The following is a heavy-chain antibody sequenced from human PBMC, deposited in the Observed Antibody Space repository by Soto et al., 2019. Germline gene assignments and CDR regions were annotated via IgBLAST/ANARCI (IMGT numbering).Heavy chain of an antibody. CDR1: GFTFSSYG. V-gene: IGHV3-30*18. CDR2: ISYDGSNK. D-gene: IGHD3-16*02. CDR3: AKDRSGYYYVWGSYRRNLFDF. J-gene: IGHJ5*01. Sequence: GGSLRLSCAASGFTFSSYGMHWVRQAPGKGLEWVAVISYDGSNKYYADSVKGRFTISRDNSKNTLYLQMNSLRAEDTAVYYCAKDRSGYYYVWGSYRRNLFDFWGQGSLVTGSS.